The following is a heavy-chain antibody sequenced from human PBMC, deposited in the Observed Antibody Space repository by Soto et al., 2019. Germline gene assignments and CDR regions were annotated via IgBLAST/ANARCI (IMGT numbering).Heavy chain of an antibody. CDR2: IYSGGST. J-gene: IGHJ6*02. V-gene: IGHV3-53*04. CDR3: ARDIAAAGYYYYGMDV. Sequence: EVQLVESGGGLVQPGGSLRLSCAASGFTVSSNYMSWVRQAPGKGLEWVSVIYSGGSTYYADSVKGRFTISRHNSKNTLYLQMNSLRAEDTAVYYCARDIAAAGYYYYGMDVWGQGTTVTVSS. CDR1: GFTVSSNY. D-gene: IGHD6-13*01.